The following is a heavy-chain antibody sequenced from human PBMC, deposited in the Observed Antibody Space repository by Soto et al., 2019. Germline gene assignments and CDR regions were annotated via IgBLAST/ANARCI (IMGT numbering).Heavy chain of an antibody. CDR1: GYTFTSYG. V-gene: IGHV1-18*01. Sequence: QVHLVQSGAEVKKPGASVKVSCKTSGYTFTSYGISWVRLAPGQGLEWMGWISTYNDDRKYAQKFQGRVTMSTETSTTTAYMELSSLRSEDTAVYYCAREGTIAAAGTGEDNWFDPWGQGTLVTVSS. CDR3: AREGTIAAAGTGEDNWFDP. CDR2: ISTYNDDR. D-gene: IGHD6-13*01. J-gene: IGHJ5*02.